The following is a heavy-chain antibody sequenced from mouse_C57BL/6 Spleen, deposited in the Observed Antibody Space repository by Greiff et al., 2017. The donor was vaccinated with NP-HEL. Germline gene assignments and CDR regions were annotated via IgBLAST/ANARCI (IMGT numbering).Heavy chain of an antibody. D-gene: IGHD2-1*01. CDR2: ISNGGGST. CDR1: GFTFSDYY. CDR3: ARLRGNYGYFDV. V-gene: IGHV5-12*01. Sequence: EVHLVESGGGLVQPGGSLKLSCAASGFTFSDYYMYWVRQTPEKRLEWVAYISNGGGSTYYPDTVKGRFTISRDNAKNTLYLQMSRLKSEDTAMYYCARLRGNYGYFDVWGTGTTVTVSS. J-gene: IGHJ1*03.